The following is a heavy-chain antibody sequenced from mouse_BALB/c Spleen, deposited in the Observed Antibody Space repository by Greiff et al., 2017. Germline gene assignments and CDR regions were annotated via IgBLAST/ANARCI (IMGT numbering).Heavy chain of an antibody. CDR2: ISSGSSTI. Sequence: EVQRVESGGGLVQPGGSRKLSCAASGFTFSSFGMHWVRQAPEKGLEWVAYISSGSSTIYYADTVKGRFTISRDNPKNTLFLQMTSLRSEDTAMYYCAREGFTMINAYYYAMDYWGQGTAVTVSS. CDR1: GFTFSSFG. J-gene: IGHJ4*01. D-gene: IGHD2-4*01. CDR3: AREGFTMINAYYYAMDY. V-gene: IGHV5-17*02.